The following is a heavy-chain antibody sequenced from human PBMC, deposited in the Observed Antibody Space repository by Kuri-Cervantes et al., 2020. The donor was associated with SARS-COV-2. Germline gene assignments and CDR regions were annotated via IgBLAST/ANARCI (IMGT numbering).Heavy chain of an antibody. Sequence: GGSLRLSCAASGFSFNTFWMHWARQVPGKGLVWVSRTNEDGRVTDYADSVKGRFTISRDNAKNSLYLEMNSLRPEDTAVYYCAKVETASLDYWGQGTLVTVSS. CDR3: AKVETASLDY. D-gene: IGHD3-3*01. J-gene: IGHJ4*02. CDR1: GFSFNTFW. CDR2: TNEDGRVT. V-gene: IGHV3-74*01.